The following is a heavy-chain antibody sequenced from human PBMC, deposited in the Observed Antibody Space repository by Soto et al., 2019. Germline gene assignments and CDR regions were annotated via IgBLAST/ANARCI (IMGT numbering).Heavy chain of an antibody. D-gene: IGHD3-10*01. J-gene: IGHJ4*02. Sequence: PSETLSLTCTVSGGSISSGDYYWSWIRQPPGKGLEWIGYIYYSGSTYYNPSLKSRVTISVDTSKNQFSLKLSSVTAADTAVYYCARGGSLLWFGELLYEASYFDYWGQGNLVTVSS. CDR3: ARGGSLLWFGELLYEASYFDY. CDR1: GGSISSGDYY. CDR2: IYYSGST. V-gene: IGHV4-30-4*01.